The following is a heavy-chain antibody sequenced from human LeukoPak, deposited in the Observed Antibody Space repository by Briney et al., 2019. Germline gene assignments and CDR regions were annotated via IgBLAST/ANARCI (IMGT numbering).Heavy chain of an antibody. J-gene: IGHJ6*03. CDR1: GYTLTELS. Sequence: GASVKVSCKVSGYTLTELSMHWVRQAPGKGLEWMGGFDPEDGETIYAQKFQGRVTMTEDTSTDTAYMELSRLRSDDTAVYYCARDEQAYWYYYYMDVWGKGTTVTVSS. V-gene: IGHV1-24*01. D-gene: IGHD2-8*02. CDR3: ARDEQAYWYYYYMDV. CDR2: FDPEDGET.